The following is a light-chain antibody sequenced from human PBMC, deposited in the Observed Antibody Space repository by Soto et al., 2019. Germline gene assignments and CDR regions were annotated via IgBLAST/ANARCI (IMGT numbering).Light chain of an antibody. CDR2: DAS. J-gene: IGKJ5*01. Sequence: EIVLTQSPATLSLSPGERATLSCRASQTFSSHLAWYQQKPGQAPRLLIYDASKRATGIPARFSGRGSGTDFTLTISSLEPEDLAVYYCQQRSNWTPVITFVQGIRLEIK. CDR1: QTFSSH. V-gene: IGKV3-11*01. CDR3: QQRSNWTPVIT.